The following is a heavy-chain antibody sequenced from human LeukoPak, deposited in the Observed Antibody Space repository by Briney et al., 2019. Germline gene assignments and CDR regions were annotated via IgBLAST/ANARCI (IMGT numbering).Heavy chain of an antibody. CDR2: ISDSGST. CDR1: GGSITNYN. V-gene: IGHV4-59*08. CDR3: ARRRIGDLTIGSDTWFDP. D-gene: IGHD2-15*01. Sequence: SETLPLTCTVSGGSITNYNWNWIRQPPGKGLEWIGYISDSGSTHYNPSLQSRVTISVDTSKNQFSLRLSSVTASDTAVYYCARRRIGDLTIGSDTWFDPWGQGALVTVSS. J-gene: IGHJ5*02.